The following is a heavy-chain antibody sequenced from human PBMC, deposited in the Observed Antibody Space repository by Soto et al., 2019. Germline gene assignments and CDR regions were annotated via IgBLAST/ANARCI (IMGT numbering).Heavy chain of an antibody. D-gene: IGHD2-15*01. CDR3: ATDNVLGGHWSGGSCSRGFDR. J-gene: IGHJ5*02. V-gene: IGHV1-18*01. Sequence: ASVKVSCKASGYTFTSYGISWVRQAPGQGLEWMGWISAYNGNTNYAQKLQGRVTMTTDTSTNTAYLELRCLRADDTAVYYCATDNVLGGHWSGGSCSRGFDRLGKGTTVTASS. CDR1: GYTFTSYG. CDR2: ISAYNGNT.